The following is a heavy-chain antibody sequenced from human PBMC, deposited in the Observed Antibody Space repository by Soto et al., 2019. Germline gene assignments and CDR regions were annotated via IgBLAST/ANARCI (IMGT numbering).Heavy chain of an antibody. J-gene: IGHJ4*02. CDR3: TTAPAYSSGWYDRHYDY. V-gene: IGHV1-24*01. CDR2: FDPEDGET. D-gene: IGHD6-19*01. CDR1: GYTLTELS. Sequence: GASLKGYCKISGYTLTELSMHWGRQAPGKGLEWMGGFDPEDGETIYAQKFQGRVTMTEDTSTDTAYMELSSLRSEDTAVYYCTTAPAYSSGWYDRHYDYWGQGTLVTVS.